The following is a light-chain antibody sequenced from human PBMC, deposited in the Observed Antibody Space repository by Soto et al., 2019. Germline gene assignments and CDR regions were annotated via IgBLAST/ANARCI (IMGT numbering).Light chain of an antibody. CDR2: GAS. V-gene: IGKV3-20*01. J-gene: IGKJ1*01. CDR3: QQYGSLSWT. CDR1: QSVGNNY. Sequence: EIVLTQSPGTLSLSPGERATLSCRASQSVGNNYLAWYRQQKPGQAPRLLIYGASRRATGVPDRFSGSGSGTDFTLAISRLEPEDFVVYYCQQYGSLSWTFGQGTKVDIK.